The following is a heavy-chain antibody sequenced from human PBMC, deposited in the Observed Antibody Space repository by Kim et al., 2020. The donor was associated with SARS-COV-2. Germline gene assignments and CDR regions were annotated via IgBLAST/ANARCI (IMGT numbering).Heavy chain of an antibody. J-gene: IGHJ5*02. CDR1: GYSFTKHS. D-gene: IGHD2-2*01. Sequence: ASVKVSCKASGYSFTKHSINWLRQAPGQGLEWMGWIDTNTGHPRYAQGFTRRFVFSLDTSVDTAFLQISSLMAADTAVYYCARDWHITTVSSAGWYSWFDPWGQGTAVTVAS. V-gene: IGHV7-4-1*02. CDR3: ARDWHITTVSSAGWYSWFDP. CDR2: IDTNTGHP.